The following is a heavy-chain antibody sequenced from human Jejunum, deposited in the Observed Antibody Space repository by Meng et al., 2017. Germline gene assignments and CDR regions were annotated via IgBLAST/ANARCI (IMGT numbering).Heavy chain of an antibody. CDR1: GDSVSSNTGA. J-gene: IGHJ3*01. CDR2: TYYRSKWYN. CDR3: ARGSHYAFDV. Sequence: VQLQLSGPGLVKPSQTLSLTCAISGDSVSSNTGAWNWIRQSPSRGLEWLGRTYYRSKWYNDYAVSVIGRITINPDTSKSQFSLQLNSVTPEDMAVYYCARGSHYAFDVWGQGTMVTVSS. V-gene: IGHV6-1*01.